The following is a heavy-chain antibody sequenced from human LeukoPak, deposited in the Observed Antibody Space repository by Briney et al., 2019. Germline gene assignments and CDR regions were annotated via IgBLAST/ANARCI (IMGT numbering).Heavy chain of an antibody. D-gene: IGHD1-26*01. V-gene: IGHV4-59*01. J-gene: IGHJ2*01. Sequence: PSETLSLTCTLSGGSISSYYWSWIRQPPGKGLEWIGYIYYSGSTNYNPSLKSRVTISVDTSKNQFSLKLSSVTAADTAVYYCARVMGSVTKALGYFDLWGRGTLVTVSS. CDR3: ARVMGSVTKALGYFDL. CDR2: IYYSGST. CDR1: GGSISSYY.